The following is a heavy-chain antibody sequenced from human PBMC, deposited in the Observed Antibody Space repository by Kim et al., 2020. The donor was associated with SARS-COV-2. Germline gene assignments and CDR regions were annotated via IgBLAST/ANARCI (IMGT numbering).Heavy chain of an antibody. J-gene: IGHJ4*02. Sequence: GGSLRLSCAASGFTFSSYWMHWVRQVPGKGLVWVSRINSDGSITSYADSVKGRFTISRDNAKNTLYLQMNSLRAEDTAEYYCARVDGCSGGSGSCYRYWGQGTLVTVSS. CDR2: INSDGSIT. V-gene: IGHV3-74*01. D-gene: IGHD2-15*01. CDR1: GFTFSSYW. CDR3: ARVDGCSGGSGSCYRY.